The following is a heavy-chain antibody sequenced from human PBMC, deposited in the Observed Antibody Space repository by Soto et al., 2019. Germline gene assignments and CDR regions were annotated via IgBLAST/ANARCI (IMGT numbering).Heavy chain of an antibody. J-gene: IGHJ4*02. CDR2: MNPSGGPK. Sequence: ASVKVSCKASGYTFTSHDVNWVRQATGQGLEWMGWMNPSGGPKTYAKKFQGRVTMTSDTSTSTVYMELTPLTFEDTAVYYCARDKRFGDYVCAHWGQGALVTVSS. CDR1: GYTFTSHD. V-gene: IGHV1-8*01. CDR3: ARDKRFGDYVCAH. D-gene: IGHD3-16*01.